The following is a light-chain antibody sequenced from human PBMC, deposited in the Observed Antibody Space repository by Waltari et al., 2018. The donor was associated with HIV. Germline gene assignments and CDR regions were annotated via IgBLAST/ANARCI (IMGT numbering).Light chain of an antibody. V-gene: IGKV1-39*01. J-gene: IGKJ5*01. Sequence: DIQMTQSPSSLSASVGDRVTITCRASQSINSYLNWYQQKPGKAPKLLIYAASSLQSGVPSRFSGSGSGTDFTLTINSLQPEDCATYYCQQSYSIPITFGQGTRLEIK. CDR1: QSINSY. CDR3: QQSYSIPIT. CDR2: AAS.